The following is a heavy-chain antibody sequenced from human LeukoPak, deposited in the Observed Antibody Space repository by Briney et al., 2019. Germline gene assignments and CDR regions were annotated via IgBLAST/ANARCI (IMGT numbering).Heavy chain of an antibody. D-gene: IGHD3-10*01. CDR2: IYTSGST. J-gene: IGHJ6*03. Sequence: SETLSLTCTVSGGSISSYYWSWIRQPAGKGLEWMGRIYTSGSTNYNPSLKSRVTISVDKSKNQFSLKLSSVTAADTAVYYCARMRGSGYYYMDVWGKGTTVTVSS. CDR1: GGSISSYY. V-gene: IGHV4-4*07. CDR3: ARMRGSGYYYMDV.